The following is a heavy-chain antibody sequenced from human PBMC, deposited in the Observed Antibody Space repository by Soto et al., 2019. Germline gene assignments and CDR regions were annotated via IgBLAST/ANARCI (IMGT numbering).Heavy chain of an antibody. CDR2: ISYDGSNR. CDR1: GFTFSNYA. CDR3: ARDVESGSSQYYYYYYGMDV. V-gene: IGHV3-30-3*01. Sequence: WWSLRLCCAASGFTFSNYAMHWFRQAPGKGLEWVAVISYDGSNRYYADSVKGRFTISRDNSKNTLYLQMNSLRAEDTAVYYCARDVESGSSQYYYYYYGMDVWGQGTTVTVSS. D-gene: IGHD1-26*01. J-gene: IGHJ6*02.